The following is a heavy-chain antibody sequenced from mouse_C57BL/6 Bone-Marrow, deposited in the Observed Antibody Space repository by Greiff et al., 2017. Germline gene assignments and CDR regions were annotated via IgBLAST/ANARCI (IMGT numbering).Heavy chain of an antibody. J-gene: IGHJ3*01. Sequence: DVKLVESGAELVRPGASVKLSCTASGFNIKDDYMHWVKQRPEQGLEWIGWIDPENGDTEYASKFQGKATITADTSSNTAYLQLSSLTSEDTAVYYCLYYDYEAWFAYWGQGTLVTVSA. D-gene: IGHD2-4*01. V-gene: IGHV14-4*01. CDR1: GFNIKDDY. CDR2: IDPENGDT. CDR3: LYYDYEAWFAY.